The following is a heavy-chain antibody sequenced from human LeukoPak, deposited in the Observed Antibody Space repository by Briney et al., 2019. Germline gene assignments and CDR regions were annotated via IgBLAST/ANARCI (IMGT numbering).Heavy chain of an antibody. CDR3: ARDLDAAMGVFDY. D-gene: IGHD5-18*01. CDR1: GGSISSGGYY. CDR2: IYYSGST. J-gene: IGHJ4*02. V-gene: IGHV4-31*03. Sequence: PSQTLSHTCTVSGGSISSGGYYWSWIRQHPGKGLEWIGYIYYSGSTYYNPSLKSRVTISVDTSKNQFSLKLSSVTAADTAVYYCARDLDAAMGVFDYWGQGTLVTVSS.